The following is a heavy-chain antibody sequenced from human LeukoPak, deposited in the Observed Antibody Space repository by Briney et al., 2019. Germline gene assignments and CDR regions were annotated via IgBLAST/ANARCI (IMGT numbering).Heavy chain of an antibody. J-gene: IGHJ4*02. D-gene: IGHD5-18*01. CDR3: ARYSYSYYFDY. CDR2: MYTGGST. Sequence: GGFLRLSCAASGFTVSSNYMSWVRQAPGKGLEWVSVMYTGGSTYYADSVKGRFTIPRDTSKNTLYLQMNSLRAEDTAMYYCARYSYSYYFDYWGQGTLVTVSS. CDR1: GFTVSSNY. V-gene: IGHV3-53*01.